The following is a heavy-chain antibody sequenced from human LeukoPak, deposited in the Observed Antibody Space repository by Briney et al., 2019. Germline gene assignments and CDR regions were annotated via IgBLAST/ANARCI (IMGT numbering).Heavy chain of an antibody. D-gene: IGHD2-2*01. Sequence: ASVKVSCKASGYTFTGYYMHWVRQAPGQGLEWMGWINPNSGGTNYAQKFQGRVTMTRDTSISTAYMEPSRLRSDDTAVYYCARAGVVPAANAFDIWGQGTMVTVSS. CDR3: ARAGVVPAANAFDI. CDR1: GYTFTGYY. J-gene: IGHJ3*02. CDR2: INPNSGGT. V-gene: IGHV1-2*02.